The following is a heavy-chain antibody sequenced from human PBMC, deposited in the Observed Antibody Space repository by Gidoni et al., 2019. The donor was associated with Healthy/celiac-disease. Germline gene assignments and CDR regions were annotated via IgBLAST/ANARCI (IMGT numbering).Heavy chain of an antibody. CDR1: GGTFSSYA. CDR2: IIPIFGTA. D-gene: IGHD1-26*01. CDR3: ARVIVGATGFDY. Sequence: QVQLVQSGAEVKKPGSSVKVSCKASGGTFSSYAISWVRQAPGQGLEWMGGIIPIFGTANYAQKCQGRVKITAAESTSTAYMEMSSLRSEDTAVYYCARVIVGATGFDYWGQGTLVTVSS. V-gene: IGHV1-69*01. J-gene: IGHJ4*02.